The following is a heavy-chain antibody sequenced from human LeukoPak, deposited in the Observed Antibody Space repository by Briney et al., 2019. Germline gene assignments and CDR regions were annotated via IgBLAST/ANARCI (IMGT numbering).Heavy chain of an antibody. J-gene: IGHJ4*02. CDR1: GYTFTNYG. CDR3: ARDRQSGY. CDR2: ISAYNGNT. Sequence: ASAKVSCKASGYTFTNYGVTWVRQAPGQGLEWMGWISAYNGNTNYAQKFQGRVTMTTDTSTSTAYMELRSLRSDDTAVYYCARDRQSGYWGQGTLVTVSS. V-gene: IGHV1-18*01. D-gene: IGHD1-26*01.